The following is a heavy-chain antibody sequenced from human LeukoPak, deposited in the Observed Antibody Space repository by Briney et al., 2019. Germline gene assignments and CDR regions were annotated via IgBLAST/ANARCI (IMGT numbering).Heavy chain of an antibody. CDR2: ISYDGSNK. CDR1: GFTFSSCA. V-gene: IGHV3-30*04. J-gene: IGHJ4*02. D-gene: IGHD4-17*01. Sequence: PGGSLRLSCAASGFTFSSCAMHWVRQAPGKGLEWVAVISYDGSNKYYADSVKGRFTISRDNSKNTLYLQMNSLRAEDTAVYYCARDRFGYGDYPDYWGQGTLVTVSS. CDR3: ARDRFGYGDYPDY.